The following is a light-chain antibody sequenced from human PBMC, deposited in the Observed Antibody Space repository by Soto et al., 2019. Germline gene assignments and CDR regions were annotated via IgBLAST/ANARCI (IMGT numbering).Light chain of an antibody. CDR3: QAYDYSLTASV. CDR1: SSNLGAGYD. J-gene: IGLJ3*02. V-gene: IGLV1-40*01. Sequence: QSVLTQPPSVSVAPGQRVTLSCTGNSSNLGAGYDVHWYQQLPGAAPKLVIFGNRNRPSGVPERFSGSKSGTSASLAITGLQAEDEADYSCQAYDYSLTASVFGGGTKLTVL. CDR2: GNR.